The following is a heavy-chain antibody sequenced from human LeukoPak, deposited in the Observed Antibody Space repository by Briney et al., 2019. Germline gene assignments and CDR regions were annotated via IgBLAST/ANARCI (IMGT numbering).Heavy chain of an antibody. CDR1: GFTFSSYA. V-gene: IGHV3-23*01. CDR3: ARAPSTSWHSFDL. D-gene: IGHD6-13*01. CDR2: ISGSGGDT. Sequence: PGGSLRLSCAASGFTFSSYAMSWVRQAPGKGLEWVSSISGSGGDTYYADSGRGRFTISRDDSKNTLFLQMSSLRAEDTAMYYCARAPSTSWHSFDLWGRGTLVTVSS. J-gene: IGHJ2*01.